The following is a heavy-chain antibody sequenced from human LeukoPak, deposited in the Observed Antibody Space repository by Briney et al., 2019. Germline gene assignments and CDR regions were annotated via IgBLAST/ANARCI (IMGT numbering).Heavy chain of an antibody. V-gene: IGHV4-59*01. J-gene: IGHJ5*02. D-gene: IGHD2-2*01. CDR1: GGSISSYY. CDR2: IHYSGST. Sequence: SETLSLTCTVSGGSISSYYWSWIRQPPGKGLEWIGYIHYSGSTSYNPSLKSRVTISVDTSKNQISLKVRSATAADTAVYYCARTTEDCSSTSCYQYWFDPWGQGTLVTVSS. CDR3: ARTTEDCSSTSCYQYWFDP.